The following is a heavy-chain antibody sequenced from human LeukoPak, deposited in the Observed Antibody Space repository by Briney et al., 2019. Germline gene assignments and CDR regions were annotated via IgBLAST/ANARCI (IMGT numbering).Heavy chain of an antibody. D-gene: IGHD3-22*01. Sequence: GESQRLSCAASGFTFSSYSMNWVRQAPGKGLEWVSSISSSSSYIYYADSVKGRFTISRDNAKNSLYLQMNSLRAEDTAVYYCVPITYYYDSSGYLGYWGQGTLVTVSS. J-gene: IGHJ4*02. CDR1: GFTFSSYS. V-gene: IGHV3-21*01. CDR2: ISSSSSYI. CDR3: VPITYYYDSSGYLGY.